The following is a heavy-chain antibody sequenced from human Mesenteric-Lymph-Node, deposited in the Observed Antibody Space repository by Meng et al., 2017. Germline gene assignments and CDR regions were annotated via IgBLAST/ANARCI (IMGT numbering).Heavy chain of an antibody. Sequence: QVRLVRSGAEVKKPGASVKVSCKPSGYNFPDYWLHWVRRAPGQGLEWMGRINPNSGATEYAQNFQGRVTMTRDTSISTAYMELSSLTSEDTAIYYCARGAGVGGRDWFDPWGQGTLVTVSS. CDR3: ARGAGVGGRDWFDP. J-gene: IGHJ5*02. V-gene: IGHV1-2*06. CDR2: INPNSGAT. CDR1: GYNFPDYW. D-gene: IGHD3-16*01.